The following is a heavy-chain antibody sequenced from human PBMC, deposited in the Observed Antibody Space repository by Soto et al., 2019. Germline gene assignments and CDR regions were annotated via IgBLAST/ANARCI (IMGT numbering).Heavy chain of an antibody. J-gene: IGHJ3*02. V-gene: IGHV1-2*04. CDR2: INPNSGGT. CDR1: GYTFTGYY. CDR3: AREQKGGYSSGLHRPGLDAFDI. Sequence: QVQLVQSGAEVKKPGASVKVSCKASGYTFTGYYMHWVRQAPGQGLEWMGWINPNSGGTNYAQKFQGWVTMTRDTSISTAYMELSRLRSDDTAVYYCAREQKGGYSSGLHRPGLDAFDIWGQGTMVTVSS. D-gene: IGHD6-19*01.